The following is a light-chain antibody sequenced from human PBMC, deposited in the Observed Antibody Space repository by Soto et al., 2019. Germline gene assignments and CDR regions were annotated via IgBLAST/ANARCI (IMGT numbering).Light chain of an antibody. J-gene: IGLJ1*01. V-gene: IGLV1-44*01. CDR2: RNN. CDR3: AAWDDSLNGFDV. CDR1: SSNIGSDT. Sequence: QSVLTQPPSASGTPGQRVTIYCYGSSSNIGSDTVHWYQQLPGTAPKLLIYRNNQRPSGVPDRFSGSKSGTSASLAISGLQSEDEADYYCAAWDDSLNGFDVFGTGTKVTVL.